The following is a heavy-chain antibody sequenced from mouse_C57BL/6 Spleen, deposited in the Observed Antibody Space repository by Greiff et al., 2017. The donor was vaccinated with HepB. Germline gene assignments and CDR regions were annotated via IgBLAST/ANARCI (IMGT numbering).Heavy chain of an antibody. Sequence: QVQLQQPGTELVKPGASVKLSCKASGYTFTSYWMHWVKQRPGQGLEWIGNINPSNGGTNYNEKFKSKATLTVDKSSSTAYIQLSSLTSEASAVYYCARHPDGYYGNKYFDVWGTGTTVTVSS. D-gene: IGHD2-3*01. CDR1: GYTFTSYW. CDR2: INPSNGGT. J-gene: IGHJ1*03. CDR3: ARHPDGYYGNKYFDV. V-gene: IGHV1-53*01.